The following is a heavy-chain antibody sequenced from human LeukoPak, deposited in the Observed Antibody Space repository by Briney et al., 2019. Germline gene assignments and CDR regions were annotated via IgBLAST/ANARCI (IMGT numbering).Heavy chain of an antibody. CDR2: IYYSGTT. CDR3: ARYAYNWNYVFDY. J-gene: IGHJ4*02. CDR1: GGSVSSGSYY. Sequence: SETLSLTCTVSGGSVSSGSYYWSWIRQPPGKGLEWIGYIYYSGTTNYNPSLKSRVTISLDTSKNQFSLKLSSVTAADTAVYYCARYAYNWNYVFDYWGQGTLVTVSS. D-gene: IGHD1-7*01. V-gene: IGHV4-61*01.